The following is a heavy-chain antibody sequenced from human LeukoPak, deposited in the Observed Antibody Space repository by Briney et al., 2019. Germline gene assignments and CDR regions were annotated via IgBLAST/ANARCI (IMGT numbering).Heavy chain of an antibody. J-gene: IGHJ4*02. D-gene: IGHD4-17*01. CDR2: ISGSGGST. CDR1: GFTFSSYA. Sequence: GGSLRLSCAASGFTFSSYAMSWVRQAPGKGLEWVSAISGSGGSTYYADSVKGRFTISRDNSKNTLYLQMNSLRAEDTAVYYCAAHDYGDYGGDYWGQGTLVTVSS. V-gene: IGHV3-23*01. CDR3: AAHDYGDYGGDY.